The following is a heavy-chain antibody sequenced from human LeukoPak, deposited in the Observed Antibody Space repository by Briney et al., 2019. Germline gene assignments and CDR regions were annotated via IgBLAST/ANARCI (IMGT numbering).Heavy chain of an antibody. J-gene: IGHJ6*03. V-gene: IGHV4-59*01. D-gene: IGHD1-1*01. Sequence: SETLSLTCTVSGGSISSYYWSWIRQPPGKGLEWIGYIYYSGSTNYNPSLKSRVTISVDTSKNQFSLKLSSVTAADTAVYYCARGGRATGYYYYYYYMDVWGKGTTVTISS. CDR2: IYYSGST. CDR3: ARGGRATGYYYYYYYMDV. CDR1: GGSISSYY.